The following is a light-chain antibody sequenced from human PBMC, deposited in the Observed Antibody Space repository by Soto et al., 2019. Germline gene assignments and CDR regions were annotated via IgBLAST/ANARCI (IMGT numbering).Light chain of an antibody. Sequence: QSALTQVAPLSGSPGPSITISCTGNSSDVGTFNLVSWYQQHPGKAPRLMIYEVIKRPSGVSNRFSGSKSGNTASLTISGLQAEDEADYYCCSYAGSSTPYVFGTGTKVTVL. CDR3: CSYAGSSTPYV. CDR2: EVI. J-gene: IGLJ1*01. V-gene: IGLV2-23*02. CDR1: SSDVGTFNL.